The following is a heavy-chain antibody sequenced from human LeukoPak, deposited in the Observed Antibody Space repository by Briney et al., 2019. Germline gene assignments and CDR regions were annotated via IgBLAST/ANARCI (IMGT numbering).Heavy chain of an antibody. Sequence: PSETLSLTCAVYGGSFSGYYWSWIRQPPGKGLEWIGEINHSGSTNYNPSLKSRVTISVDTSKNQFSLNLSSVTAADTAVYYCASVLPSVGATILEYYFYYYGMDVWGQGTTVTVSS. J-gene: IGHJ6*02. CDR1: GGSFSGYY. CDR3: ASVLPSVGATILEYYFYYYGMDV. V-gene: IGHV4-34*01. D-gene: IGHD1-26*01. CDR2: INHSGST.